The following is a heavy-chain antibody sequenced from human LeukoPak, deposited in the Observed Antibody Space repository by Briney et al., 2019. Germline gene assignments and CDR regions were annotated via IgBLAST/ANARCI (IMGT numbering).Heavy chain of an antibody. J-gene: IGHJ4*02. CDR2: SGDSDGST. CDR3: AKGGCRGTCNPLAY. D-gene: IGHD2-15*01. V-gene: IGHV3-23*01. Sequence: GGSLRLSCAASGFTFSGSSMSWVRQAPGKGLEWISSSGDSDGSTYYADSLKGRYTISRDNSKNTLYLQMNNLRAEDTAVYYCAKGGCRGTCNPLAYWGQGALVTVSP. CDR1: GFTFSGSS.